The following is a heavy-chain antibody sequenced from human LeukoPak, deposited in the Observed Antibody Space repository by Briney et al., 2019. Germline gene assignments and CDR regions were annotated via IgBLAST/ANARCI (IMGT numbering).Heavy chain of an antibody. CDR3: ARGFQSIVVVVAATNWFDP. V-gene: IGHV4-59*12. D-gene: IGHD2-15*01. J-gene: IGHJ5*02. CDR2: ISNSGST. CDR1: GGSISSDY. Sequence: ASETLSLTCTVSGGSISSDYWSWIRQPPGKGLEWIGYISNSGSTNYNPSLKSRVTISVDTSKNQFSLKLSSVTAADTAVYYCARGFQSIVVVVAATNWFDPWGQGTLVTVSS.